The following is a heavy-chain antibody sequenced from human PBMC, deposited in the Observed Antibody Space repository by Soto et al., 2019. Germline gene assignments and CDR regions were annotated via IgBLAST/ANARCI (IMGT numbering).Heavy chain of an antibody. D-gene: IGHD2-15*01. CDR1: GFSLSTSGVG. CDR3: AHLLERNGSGGWSRPFDI. CDR2: IYWDDDK. V-gene: IGHV2-5*02. Sequence: QITLKESGPTLVKPTQTLTLTCTFSGFSLSTSGVGVGWIRQPPGKALEWLALIYWDDDKRYSPSLKSRLTIPKDTPKSRVDLTMTNSDPGDTATSYCAHLLERNGSGGWSRPFDIGAQGKMPTFSS. J-gene: IGHJ3*02.